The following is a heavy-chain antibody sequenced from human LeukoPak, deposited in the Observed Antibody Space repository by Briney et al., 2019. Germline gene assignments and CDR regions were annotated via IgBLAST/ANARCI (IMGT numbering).Heavy chain of an antibody. CDR2: IIPIFGTP. CDR1: GGTFIRYA. Sequence: GSSVTVSCKASGGTFIRYAISWVRQAPGQGLEWMGGIIPIFGTPNYAQKFQGRVTITADKTTSTVYMDVSSLRSEDTGVYYCARLVVPAARGDYYYYGMDVWGKGTTVRVSS. J-gene: IGHJ6*04. D-gene: IGHD2-2*01. V-gene: IGHV1-69*06. CDR3: ARLVVPAARGDYYYYGMDV.